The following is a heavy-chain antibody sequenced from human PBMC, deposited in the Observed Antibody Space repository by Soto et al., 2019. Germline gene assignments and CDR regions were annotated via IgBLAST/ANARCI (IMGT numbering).Heavy chain of an antibody. CDR3: AKVASEVWFGELLRDFDY. V-gene: IGHV3-30*18. CDR1: GFTFSSYG. CDR2: ISYDGSNK. D-gene: IGHD3-10*01. J-gene: IGHJ4*02. Sequence: QVQLVESGGGVVQPGRSLRLSCAASGFTFSSYGMHWVRQAPGKGLEWVAVISYDGSNKYYADSVKGRFTISRDNSKNTLYLQMNSLRAEDTAVYYCAKVASEVWFGELLRDFDYWGQGTLVTVSS.